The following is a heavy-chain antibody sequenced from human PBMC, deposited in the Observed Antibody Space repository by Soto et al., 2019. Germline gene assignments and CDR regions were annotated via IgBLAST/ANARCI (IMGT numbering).Heavy chain of an antibody. J-gene: IGHJ4*02. D-gene: IGHD2-21*02. Sequence: QVQLVQSGAEEKKPGASVKVSCKASGYTFTSYAMHWVRQAPGQRLEWMGWINAGNGNTKYSHKFQGRVTITRDTSASTAYMELRSLRSEDTAVYYCARSIVVVTALDYWGQGTLVTVSS. CDR1: GYTFTSYA. CDR3: ARSIVVVTALDY. V-gene: IGHV1-3*05. CDR2: INAGNGNT.